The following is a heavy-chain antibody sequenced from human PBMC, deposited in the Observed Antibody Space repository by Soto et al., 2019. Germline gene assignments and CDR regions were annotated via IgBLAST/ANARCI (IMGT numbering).Heavy chain of an antibody. J-gene: IGHJ5*01. D-gene: IGHD3-10*02. CDR2: INRDANDI. V-gene: IGHV3-74*01. Sequence: EVQLVESGGGLVQPGGSLRLSCEASRGAFGDYWMHWVRQAPGKGLVWVSRINRDANDIIYADSVKGRFTASRDNAKNMVFLQMNILRVEDTAVYYCARDVPHTWFDSWGQGTLVTVSS. CDR1: RGAFGDYW. CDR3: ARDVPHTWFDS.